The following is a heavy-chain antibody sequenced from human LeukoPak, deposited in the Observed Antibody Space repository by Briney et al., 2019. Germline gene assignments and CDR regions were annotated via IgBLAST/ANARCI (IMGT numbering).Heavy chain of an antibody. CDR3: ATRKTTIVGDWFDY. D-gene: IGHD5-24*01. CDR1: GLTFNTYW. V-gene: IGHV3-7*01. J-gene: IGHJ4*02. CDR2: INQDGSEK. Sequence: GGSLRLSCAASGLTFNTYWMSWVRQAPGKGLEWVANINQDGSEKYYVDSVRGRFTISRDNTRNSLYLQMNSLGPDDTAVYYCATRKTTIVGDWFDYWGQGTLVTVSS.